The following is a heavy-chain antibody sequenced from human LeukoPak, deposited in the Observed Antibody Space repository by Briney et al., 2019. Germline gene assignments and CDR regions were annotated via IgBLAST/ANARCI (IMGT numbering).Heavy chain of an antibody. CDR2: IYPGDSDT. J-gene: IGHJ4*02. D-gene: IGHD3-10*01. CDR3: ATKKYYYGSGSYSDPFDY. CDR1: GYSFTSYW. Sequence: GESLKISCKGSGYSFTSYWIGWVRQMPGKGLAWMGIIYPGDSDTRYSPSFQGQVTISADKSISTAYLQWSSLKASDTAMYYCATKKYYYGSGSYSDPFDYWGQGTLVTVSS. V-gene: IGHV5-51*01.